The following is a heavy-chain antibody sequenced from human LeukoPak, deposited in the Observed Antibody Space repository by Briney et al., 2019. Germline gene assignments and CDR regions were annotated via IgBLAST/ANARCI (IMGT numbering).Heavy chain of an antibody. CDR3: AKDGEDIVVVPAAIPHYYYMDV. J-gene: IGHJ6*03. CDR2: IRYDGSNK. CDR1: GFTFSSYW. V-gene: IGHV3-30*02. Sequence: GSLRLSCAASGFTFSSYWMSWVRQAPGKGLEWVAFIRYDGSNKYYADSVKGRFTISRDNSKNTLYLQMNSLRAEDTAVYYCAKDGEDIVVVPAAIPHYYYMDVWGKGTTVTISS. D-gene: IGHD2-2*01.